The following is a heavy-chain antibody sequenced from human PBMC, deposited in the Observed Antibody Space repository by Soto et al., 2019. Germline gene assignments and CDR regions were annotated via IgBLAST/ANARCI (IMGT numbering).Heavy chain of an antibody. CDR1: GGSISSGGYY. Sequence: QVQLQESGPGLVKPSQTLSLTCTVSGGSISSGGYYWSWIRQHPGKGLEWIGYIYYSGSTYYNPSLKSRVTISVDTSKNQFSLKLSSVTAADTAVYYCARADGDYDYYYYGMDVWGLGTTVTVSS. J-gene: IGHJ6*02. CDR2: IYYSGST. D-gene: IGHD4-17*01. CDR3: ARADGDYDYYYYGMDV. V-gene: IGHV4-31*03.